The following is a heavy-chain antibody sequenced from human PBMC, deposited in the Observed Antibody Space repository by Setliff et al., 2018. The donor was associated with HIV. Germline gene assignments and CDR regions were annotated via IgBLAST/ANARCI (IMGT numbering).Heavy chain of an antibody. Sequence: GGSLRLSCGASGFTFRNNGMHWVRQAPGKGLEWVAFIQYDGSNQYYSDSVKGRFTISRDNSKNTLYLQMNSLRVEDTAMYYCAKGSSPRGYFDSWGQGTLVTVSS. CDR3: AKGSSPRGYFDS. D-gene: IGHD6-19*01. J-gene: IGHJ4*02. CDR2: IQYDGSNQ. V-gene: IGHV3-30*02. CDR1: GFTFRNNG.